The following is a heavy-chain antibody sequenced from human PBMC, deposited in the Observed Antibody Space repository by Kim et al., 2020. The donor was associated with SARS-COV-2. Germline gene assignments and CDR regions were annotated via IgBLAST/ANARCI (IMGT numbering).Heavy chain of an antibody. CDR2: IYYSGST. CDR1: GGSISSGDYY. D-gene: IGHD3-22*01. J-gene: IGHJ4*02. CDR3: ARALGDSSGYYDY. V-gene: IGHV4-30-4*01. Sequence: SETLSLTCTVSGGSISSGDYYWSWIRQPPGKGLEWIGYIYYSGSTYYNPSLKSRVTISVDTSKNQFSLKLSSVTAADTAVYYCARALGDSSGYYDYWGQGTLVTVSS.